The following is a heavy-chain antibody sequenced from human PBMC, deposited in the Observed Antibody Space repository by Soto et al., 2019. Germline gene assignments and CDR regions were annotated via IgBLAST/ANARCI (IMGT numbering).Heavy chain of an antibody. Sequence: PGGPLRLSCAACGFTFSSYGMHWVRQAPGKGLEWVAVISYDGSNKYYADSVKGRFTISRDNSKNTLYLQMNSLRAEDTAVYYCAKDQYYYGSGSRYYYYYMDVWGKGTTVTVSS. CDR1: GFTFSSYG. V-gene: IGHV3-30*18. CDR2: ISYDGSNK. CDR3: AKDQYYYGSGSRYYYYYMDV. D-gene: IGHD3-10*01. J-gene: IGHJ6*03.